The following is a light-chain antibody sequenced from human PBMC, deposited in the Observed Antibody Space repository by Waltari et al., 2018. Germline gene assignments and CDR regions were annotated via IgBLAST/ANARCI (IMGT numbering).Light chain of an antibody. Sequence: GGYNYVSWYQQHPGKAPKLLIYNVNNRPSGISNRFSGSKSGNTASLTISGLQDEDEADYYCSSYSPSTTLGIFGGGTRLTVL. CDR2: NVN. CDR3: SSYSPSTTLGI. J-gene: IGLJ2*01. CDR1: GGYNY. V-gene: IGLV2-14*03.